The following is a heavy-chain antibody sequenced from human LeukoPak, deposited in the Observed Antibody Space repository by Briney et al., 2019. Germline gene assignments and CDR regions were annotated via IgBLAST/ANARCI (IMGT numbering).Heavy chain of an antibody. J-gene: IGHJ5*02. D-gene: IGHD2-21*01. Sequence: KTSETQSLTCTVSGGSISSYYWSWIRQPPGKGLEWIGYIYYSGSTNYNPSLKSRVTISVDTSKNQFSLKLSSVTAADTAVYYCARSRQGIVVVSEPWFDPWGQGTLVTVSS. CDR3: ARSRQGIVVVSEPWFDP. V-gene: IGHV4-59*01. CDR2: IYYSGST. CDR1: GGSISSYY.